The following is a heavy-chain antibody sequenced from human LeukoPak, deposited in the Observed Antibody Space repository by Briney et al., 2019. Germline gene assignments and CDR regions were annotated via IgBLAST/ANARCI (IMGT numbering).Heavy chain of an antibody. CDR2: ISGRGYST. D-gene: IGHD3-22*01. Sequence: GGSQRLSCAAAGFTFSSDALGWVRVAPRKGLEWVSAISGRGYSTFYADSVTGRFTISRDNSKNTLYLQLNSLRAQGTAVYYSAKCYFDNSGHPGPFDSWGQGALVTVSS. V-gene: IGHV3-23*01. CDR1: GFTFSSDA. J-gene: IGHJ4*02. CDR3: AKCYFDNSGHPGPFDS.